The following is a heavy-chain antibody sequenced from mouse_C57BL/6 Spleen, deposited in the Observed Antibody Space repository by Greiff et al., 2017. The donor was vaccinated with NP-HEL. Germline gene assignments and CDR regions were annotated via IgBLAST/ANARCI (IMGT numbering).Heavy chain of an antibody. V-gene: IGHV5-17*01. J-gene: IGHJ2*01. CDR1: GFTFSDYG. CDR3: ARKVFDY. CDR2: ISSGSSTI. Sequence: EVKLMESGGGLVKPGGSLKLSCAASGFTFSDYGMHWVRQAPEKGLEWVAYISSGSSTIYYADPVKGRFTISSDNAKNTLFLQMTSLRSEDTAMYYCARKVFDYWGQGTTLTVSS.